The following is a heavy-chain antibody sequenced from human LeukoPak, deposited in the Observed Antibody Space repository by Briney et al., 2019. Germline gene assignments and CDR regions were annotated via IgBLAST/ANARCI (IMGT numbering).Heavy chain of an antibody. CDR2: ISYDGSSK. CDR1: GFTFSSYG. CDR3: AREPEYGDYGLGWYFDL. V-gene: IGHV3-30*03. Sequence: GGSLRLSCAASGFTFSSYGMHWVRQAPGKGLEWVAVISYDGSSKYYGDSVKGRFTISRDNSKNTLYLQMNSLRPEDTAAYYCAREPEYGDYGLGWYFDLWGRGTLVTVSS. J-gene: IGHJ2*01. D-gene: IGHD4-17*01.